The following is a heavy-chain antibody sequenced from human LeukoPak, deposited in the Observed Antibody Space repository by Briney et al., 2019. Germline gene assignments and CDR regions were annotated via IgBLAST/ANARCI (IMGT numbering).Heavy chain of an antibody. J-gene: IGHJ4*02. CDR2: IYYSGST. V-gene: IGHV4-59*01. Sequence: SETLSLTCTVSGGSISSYYWSWIRQPPGKGLEWIGYIYYSGSTNYNPSLKSRVTISVDTSKNQFSLKLSSVTAADTAVYYCARDNYDILTGYLAPFDYWGQGTLVTVPS. D-gene: IGHD3-9*01. CDR1: GGSISSYY. CDR3: ARDNYDILTGYLAPFDY.